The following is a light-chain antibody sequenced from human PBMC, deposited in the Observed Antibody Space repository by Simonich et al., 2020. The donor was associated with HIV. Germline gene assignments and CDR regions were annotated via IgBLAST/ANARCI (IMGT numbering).Light chain of an antibody. Sequence: EIVLTQSPATLSLSPGERVTLSCRASQSVSSYLAWYQQKPGQAPRLLIYGASNRATGIPARFSGSGSGKDFTLTISSLEPEDFAVYYCQQRSNWPLTFGGGTKVEIK. CDR2: GAS. J-gene: IGKJ4*01. V-gene: IGKV3-11*01. CDR3: QQRSNWPLT. CDR1: QSVSSY.